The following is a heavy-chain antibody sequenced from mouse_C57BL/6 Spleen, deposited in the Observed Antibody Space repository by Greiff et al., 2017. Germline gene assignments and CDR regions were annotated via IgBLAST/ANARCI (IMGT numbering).Heavy chain of an antibody. CDR2: FYPGSGSI. D-gene: IGHD3-1*01. V-gene: IGHV1-62-2*01. CDR1: GYTFTEYT. Sequence: QVQLQQSGAELVKPGASVKLSCKASGYTFTEYTIHWVKQRSGQGLEWIGWFYPGSGSIKYNEKFKDKATLTADKSSSTAYMELCRLTSEYSAVXFCARHEGGLRYFAYWGQGTTLTVSS. J-gene: IGHJ2*01. CDR3: ARHEGGLRYFAY.